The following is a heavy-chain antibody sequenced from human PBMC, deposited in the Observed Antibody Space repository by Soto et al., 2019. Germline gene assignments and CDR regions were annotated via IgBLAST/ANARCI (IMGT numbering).Heavy chain of an antibody. Sequence: SGPTLVNPTQTLTLTSTFSGFSLSPSGVGVGWIRQPPGKALEWLALIYWDDDKRYSPSLKSRLTITKDTSKNQVVLTLTKLDTVDTATYYCARGGWTTYYSPFFDYWGQGTLVTVSS. J-gene: IGHJ4*02. V-gene: IGHV2-5*02. CDR2: IYWDDDK. CDR3: ARGGWTTYYSPFFDY. CDR1: GFSLSPSGVG. D-gene: IGHD3-10*01.